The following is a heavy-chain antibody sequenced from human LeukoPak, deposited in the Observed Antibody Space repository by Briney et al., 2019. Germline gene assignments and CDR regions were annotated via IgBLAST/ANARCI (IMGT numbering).Heavy chain of an antibody. CDR3: ARSIAVAGTAEYAY. D-gene: IGHD6-19*01. Sequence: PSETLSLTCTVSGGSISSYYWSWIRQPPGKGLEWIGYIYYSGSTNYNPSLKSRVTISVDTSKNQFSLKLSSVTAADTAVYYCARSIAVAGTAEYAYWGQGTLVTVSS. J-gene: IGHJ4*02. V-gene: IGHV4-59*08. CDR2: IYYSGST. CDR1: GGSISSYY.